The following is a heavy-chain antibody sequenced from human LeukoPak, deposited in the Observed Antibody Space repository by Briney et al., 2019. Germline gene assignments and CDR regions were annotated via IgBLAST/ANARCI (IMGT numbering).Heavy chain of an antibody. D-gene: IGHD6-19*01. CDR3: ARHRPGYSSEPDAFDI. J-gene: IGHJ3*02. V-gene: IGHV4-30-4*01. Sequence: SETLSLTCTVSGGSISSGDYYWSWIRQPPGKGLEWIGYIYYSWSTYYNPSLKSRVTISVDTYKNKLSLKLSSVTAADTAVYYCARHRPGYSSEPDAFDIWGQGTMVTVSS. CDR1: GGSISSGDYY. CDR2: IYYSWST.